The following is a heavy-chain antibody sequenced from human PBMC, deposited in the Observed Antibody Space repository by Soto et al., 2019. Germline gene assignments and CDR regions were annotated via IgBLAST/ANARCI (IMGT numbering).Heavy chain of an antibody. CDR1: GFAVSSNH. J-gene: IGHJ4*02. V-gene: IGHV3-66*01. D-gene: IGHD3-10*01. CDR3: ARVHYASRDFFDC. CDR2: IYSGDTT. Sequence: GGSLRLSCAASGFAVSSNHMSWVRQAPGEGLEWVIYSGDTTYYADSVKGRFTISRDNSKNTLYLQMNSLRVEDTAAYYCARVHYASRDFFDCWGQGTLVTVSS.